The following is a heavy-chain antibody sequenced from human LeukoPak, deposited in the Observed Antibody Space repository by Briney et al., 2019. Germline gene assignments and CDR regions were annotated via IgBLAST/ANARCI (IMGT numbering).Heavy chain of an antibody. J-gene: IGHJ4*02. CDR1: GFTFSSYN. CDR3: ARSESGYRY. Sequence: PGGSLRLSCAASGFTFSSYNMNWVRQAPGKGLEWVSYISSSGSTIYYAHSVKGRFTVSRDNANNSLSLQMNSLRAEDTAVYYCARSESGYRYWGQGTLVTVCS. D-gene: IGHD3-3*01. CDR2: ISSSGSTI. V-gene: IGHV3-48*01.